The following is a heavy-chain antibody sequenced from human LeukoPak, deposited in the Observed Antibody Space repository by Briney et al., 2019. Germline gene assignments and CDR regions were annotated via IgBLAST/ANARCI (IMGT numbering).Heavy chain of an antibody. CDR3: ARDSGTVSDAFDI. CDR2: INPRGGST. J-gene: IGHJ3*02. Sequence: ASLKVSCKASGYTFISYYIHWVRQAPGQGLEWMGIINPRGGSTRYAQKFQGRVTMTRDTSTGTIYMELSSLRSEDTAVYFCARDSGTVSDAFDIWGQGTMVTVSS. CDR1: GYTFISYY. V-gene: IGHV1-46*01. D-gene: IGHD4-11*01.